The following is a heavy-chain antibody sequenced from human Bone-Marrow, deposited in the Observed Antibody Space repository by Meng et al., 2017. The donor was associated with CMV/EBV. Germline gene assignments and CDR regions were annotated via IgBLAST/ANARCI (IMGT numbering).Heavy chain of an antibody. CDR3: SKDPSEAVAGSYFDY. Sequence: SGLTLSRHALSRGRQAPGKLLDCVSAISGTRGIPYYAASVTGPSTISSDNSMNTLYLHMTSLRAEDTALYHCSKDPSEAVAGSYFDYWGQGTLVTVSS. J-gene: IGHJ4*02. V-gene: IGHV3-23*01. D-gene: IGHD6-19*01. CDR2: ISGTRGIP. CDR1: GLTLSRHA.